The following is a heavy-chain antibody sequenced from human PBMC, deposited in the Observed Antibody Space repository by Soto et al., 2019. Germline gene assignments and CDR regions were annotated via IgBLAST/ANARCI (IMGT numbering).Heavy chain of an antibody. CDR2: ISYDGTNK. D-gene: IGHD2-2*01. V-gene: IGHV3-30*03. CDR3: ARELPKCISNSCVDPRSYGMHV. J-gene: IGHJ6*02. Sequence: GGYLSLSCAASGFTFSSYGLHWVRQAPGKGLEWVAVISYDGTNKYYEDSVKDRFTISRDNSNNSLYLQMNSLRAEDTAVYFCARELPKCISNSCVDPRSYGMHVWGQGT. CDR1: GFTFSSYG.